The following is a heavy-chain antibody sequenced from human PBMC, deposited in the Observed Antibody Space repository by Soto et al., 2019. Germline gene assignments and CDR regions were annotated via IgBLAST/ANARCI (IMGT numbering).Heavy chain of an antibody. D-gene: IGHD5-12*01. Sequence: SVKVSCKASGGTFNNYPITWVRQAPGEGLECMGGSIPIFGTANYAQKFQGRVTISVDESTSTAYMELSSLRSEDTAVYYCARGRGYSGDDHYYYFDMDVWGQGTTVTVSS. J-gene: IGHJ6*02. V-gene: IGHV1-69*13. CDR1: GGTFNNYP. CDR3: ARGRGYSGDDHYYYFDMDV. CDR2: SIPIFGTA.